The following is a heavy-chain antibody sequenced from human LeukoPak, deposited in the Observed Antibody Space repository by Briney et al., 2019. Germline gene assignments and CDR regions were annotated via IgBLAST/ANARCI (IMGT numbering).Heavy chain of an antibody. Sequence: SETLSLTCTVSGGSISSTSYYWGWIRQPPGRGLEWIGSIYYSGSTYYNPSLKSRVTISVDTSKNQFSLKLSSVTAADTAVYYCARYNNWNHSQLGDYWGQGTLVTVSS. CDR1: GGSISSTSYY. CDR3: ARYNNWNHSQLGDY. V-gene: IGHV4-39*01. CDR2: IYYSGST. D-gene: IGHD1-20*01. J-gene: IGHJ4*02.